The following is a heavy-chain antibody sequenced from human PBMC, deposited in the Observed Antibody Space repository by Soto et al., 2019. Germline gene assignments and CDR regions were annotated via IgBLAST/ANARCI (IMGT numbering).Heavy chain of an antibody. D-gene: IGHD2-2*01. J-gene: IGHJ4*02. V-gene: IGHV5-51*01. CDR1: GYSFTNYW. Sequence: PGESLKISCKGSGYSFTNYWIGWVRQIPGKGLEWMGIIYPGDSDTRYSPSFQGQVTISADKSISTAYLQWSSLKASDTAMYYCARGGVAPAAHVDYWGQGTLVTVSS. CDR3: ARGGVAPAAHVDY. CDR2: IYPGDSDT.